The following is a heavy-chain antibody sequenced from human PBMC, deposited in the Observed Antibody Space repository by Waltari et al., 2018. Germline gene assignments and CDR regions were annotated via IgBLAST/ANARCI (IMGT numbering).Heavy chain of an antibody. J-gene: IGHJ6*03. V-gene: IGHV4-34*01. CDR1: GGSFSGYY. CDR2: INHSGST. D-gene: IGHD3-10*01. Sequence: QVQLQQWGAGLLKPSETLSLTCAVYGGSFSGYYWSWIRQPPGKGLEWIGEINHSGSTNYNPSLKSRVTISVDTSKNQFSLKLSSVTAADTAVYYCARGRGGSYYYYMDVWGKGTTVTVSS. CDR3: ARGRGGSYYYYMDV.